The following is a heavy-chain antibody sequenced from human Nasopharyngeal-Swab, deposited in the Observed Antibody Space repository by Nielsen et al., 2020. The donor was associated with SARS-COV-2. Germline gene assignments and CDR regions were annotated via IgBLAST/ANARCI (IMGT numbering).Heavy chain of an antibody. CDR3: ARTGDLDIVVVPAALWAFDI. D-gene: IGHD2-2*03. Sequence: SETLSLTCTVSGGSISSYYWSWIRQPPGKGLEWIGYIYYSESTNYNPSLKSRVTISVDTSKNQFSLKLSSVTAADTAVYYCARTGDLDIVVVPAALWAFDIWGQGTMVTVSS. CDR2: IYYSEST. CDR1: GGSISSYY. V-gene: IGHV4-59*01. J-gene: IGHJ3*02.